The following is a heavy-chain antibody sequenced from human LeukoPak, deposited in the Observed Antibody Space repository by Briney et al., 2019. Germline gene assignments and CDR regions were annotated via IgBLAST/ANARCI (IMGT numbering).Heavy chain of an antibody. J-gene: IGHJ4*02. CDR1: GESLSKYY. V-gene: IGHV4-34*01. Sequence: SETLSLTCAVYGESLSKYYWTWIRQSPGMGLEWIGEINHRGSTNLNPSLKSRVTLSVDTSKHQFSLKLTSVTAADAAVYYCASSVGSTDYWGQGTLVTVSS. CDR2: INHRGST. CDR3: ASSVGSTDY. D-gene: IGHD1-26*01.